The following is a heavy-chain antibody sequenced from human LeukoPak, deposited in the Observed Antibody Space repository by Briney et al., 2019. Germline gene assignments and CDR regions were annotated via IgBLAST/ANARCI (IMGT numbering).Heavy chain of an antibody. CDR3: AKSGGSGLIDY. CDR2: INHSGST. Sequence: PSETLSLTCAVYGGSFSGYYWSWIRQPPGKGLEWIGEINHSGSTNYNPSLKSRVTISVDTSKNQFSLKLSSVTAADTAVYYCAKSGGSGLIDYWGLGTLVTVSS. D-gene: IGHD1-26*01. CDR1: GGSFSGYY. J-gene: IGHJ4*02. V-gene: IGHV4-34*01.